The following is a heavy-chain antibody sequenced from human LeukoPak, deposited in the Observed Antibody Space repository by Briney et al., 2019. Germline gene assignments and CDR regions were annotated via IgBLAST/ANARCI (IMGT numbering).Heavy chain of an antibody. CDR1: GFTFSSYS. V-gene: IGHV3-48*01. CDR2: ISSSSSTI. Sequence: GGSLRLSCAASGFTFSSYSMNWVRQAPGKGLEWVSYISSSSSTIYYADSVKGRFTISRDNAKNSLYLQMNSLRAEDTAVYYCARDWRSSSPGEGAFDIWGQGTMVTVSS. J-gene: IGHJ3*02. D-gene: IGHD6-13*01. CDR3: ARDWRSSSPGEGAFDI.